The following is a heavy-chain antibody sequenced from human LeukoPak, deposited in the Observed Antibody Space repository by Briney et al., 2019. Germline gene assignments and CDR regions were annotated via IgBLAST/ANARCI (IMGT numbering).Heavy chain of an antibody. V-gene: IGHV3-23*01. CDR2: IIGSGGTT. D-gene: IGHD3-22*01. Sequence: GGSLRLSCVASGFTFSSYAMSWVRQAPGKGLELVSIIIGSGGTTYYVDSVKGRFTISRDNSKNTLYLQMNSLRAEDTAVYYCAARYDSSGYYPEPFDYWGQGTLVTVSS. CDR1: GFTFSSYA. J-gene: IGHJ4*02. CDR3: AARYDSSGYYPEPFDY.